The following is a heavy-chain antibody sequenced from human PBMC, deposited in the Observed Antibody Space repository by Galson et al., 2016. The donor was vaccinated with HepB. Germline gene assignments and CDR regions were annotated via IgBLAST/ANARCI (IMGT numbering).Heavy chain of an antibody. CDR2: IVPGFGAA. Sequence: SVKFSCKASGGTFINYLITWVRQAPGQGLEWMGGIVPGFGAAYDTQKFQDRVTITADESASTVYMELSSLRSEDTAVYYCAGVPQFFWSGSEYFYYSGMDVWAQGTTVTVSS. CDR1: GGTFINYL. V-gene: IGHV1-69*13. D-gene: IGHD3-3*01. J-gene: IGHJ6*02. CDR3: AGVPQFFWSGSEYFYYSGMDV.